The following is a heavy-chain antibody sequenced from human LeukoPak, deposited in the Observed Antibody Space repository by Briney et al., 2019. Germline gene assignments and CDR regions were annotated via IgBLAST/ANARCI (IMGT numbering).Heavy chain of an antibody. J-gene: IGHJ4*02. CDR1: GFTFSDYW. CDR2: INNHGSET. Sequence: GSLRLSCAASGFTFSDYWMTWVRQTPGKGLERVANINNHGSETYYVESVRGRFTISKDNAKNSVYLHMNSLRDDDTAVYFCTRDRGWQQFDSWGQGTPVTVSS. CDR3: TRDRGWQQFDS. V-gene: IGHV3-7*01. D-gene: IGHD5-24*01.